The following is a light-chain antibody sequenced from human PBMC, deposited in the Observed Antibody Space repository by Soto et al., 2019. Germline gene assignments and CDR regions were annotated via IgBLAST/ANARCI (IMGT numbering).Light chain of an antibody. CDR1: QSVGSN. V-gene: IGKV3-15*01. CDR2: GAS. J-gene: IGKJ1*01. Sequence: EIVMTQSPATLSVSPGERATLSCRASQSVGSNLAWYQQKPGQPPRLLMYGASTWASGIPLRFSGSGSGTDFTLTISSLQSEDFAIYYCQQYNTWTWTFGQGTKVDIK. CDR3: QQYNTWTWT.